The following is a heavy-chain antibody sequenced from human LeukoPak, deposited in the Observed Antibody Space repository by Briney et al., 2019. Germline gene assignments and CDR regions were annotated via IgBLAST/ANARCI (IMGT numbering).Heavy chain of an antibody. CDR2: IKSKTDGGTT. Sequence: GGSLRLSCTASGFTFSNAWMSWVHQAPGKGLEWVGRIKSKTDGGTTDYAAPVKGRFTISRDDSKNTLYLQMNSLKTEDTAVYYCWYYYGSGLGYWGQGTLVTVSS. D-gene: IGHD3-10*01. V-gene: IGHV3-15*01. CDR1: GFTFSNAW. CDR3: WYYYGSGLGY. J-gene: IGHJ4*02.